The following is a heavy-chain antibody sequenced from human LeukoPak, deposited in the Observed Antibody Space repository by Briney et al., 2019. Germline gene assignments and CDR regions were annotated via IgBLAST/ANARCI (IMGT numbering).Heavy chain of an antibody. V-gene: IGHV4-39*02. Sequence: SETVSLTCTVSGGSFSSRNYYWGWIRQPPGKGLEWIGSIFYNGSTYYNPSLQSRVTNSVDTSKNHFSLKLSSVTADETAVYYCARCVSAYFDFWRLWGQGTLVTVSS. CDR2: IFYNGST. D-gene: IGHD3/OR15-3a*01. CDR1: GGSFSSRNYY. CDR3: ARCVSAYFDFWRL. J-gene: IGHJ4*02.